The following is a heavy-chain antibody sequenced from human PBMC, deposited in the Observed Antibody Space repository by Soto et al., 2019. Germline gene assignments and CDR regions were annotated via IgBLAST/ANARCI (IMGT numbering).Heavy chain of an antibody. CDR2: ISAYNGNT. V-gene: IGHV1-18*01. CDR1: GYTFTSYG. CDR3: ARTGYYDSSGPSDY. J-gene: IGHJ4*02. Sequence: GASMKVSCKASGYTFTSYGISWVRQAPGQGLEWMGWISAYNGNTNYAQKLQGRVTMTTDTSTSTAYMELRSLRSDDTAVYYCARTGYYDSSGPSDYWGQGTLVTVSS. D-gene: IGHD3-22*01.